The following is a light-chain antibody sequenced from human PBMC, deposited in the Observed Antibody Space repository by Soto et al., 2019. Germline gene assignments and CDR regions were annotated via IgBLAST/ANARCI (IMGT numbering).Light chain of an antibody. CDR1: QSINNNY. CDR3: QQYNNWPRT. J-gene: IGKJ1*01. V-gene: IGKV3D-20*02. Sequence: DIVMTQSTLSLPVTPGEPATLSCRASQSINNNYLAWYQQKPGQAPRLLIYDASSRATGIPARFSGSGSETDFTLTISRLEPEDFAVYYCQQYNNWPRTFGQGTKVDIK. CDR2: DAS.